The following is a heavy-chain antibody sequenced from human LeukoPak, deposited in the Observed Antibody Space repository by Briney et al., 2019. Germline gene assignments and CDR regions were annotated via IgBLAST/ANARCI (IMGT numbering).Heavy chain of an antibody. V-gene: IGHV5-51*01. D-gene: IGHD2-15*01. CDR1: GYSFATYW. CDR3: ARTGSRYCQDY. CDR2: IYPSDSDT. Sequence: GESLKISCKASGYSFATYWIGWVRQMPGKGLEWMGIIYPSDSDTRYSPSFQGLVTISADKSISTAYLQWGSLRASDTAIYYCARTGSRYCQDYWGQGTLVTVSS. J-gene: IGHJ4*02.